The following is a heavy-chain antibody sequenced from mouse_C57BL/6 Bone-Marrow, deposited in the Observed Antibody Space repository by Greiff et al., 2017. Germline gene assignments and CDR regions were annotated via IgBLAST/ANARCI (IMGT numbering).Heavy chain of an antibody. CDR2: INPSSGCT. CDR3: GGKKVNWDNYAMDY. V-gene: IGHV1-72*01. J-gene: IGHJ4*01. CDR1: GYTFTSYW. D-gene: IGHD4-1*01. Sequence: QVQLQQPGAELVKPGASVKLSCKASGYTFTSYWMPWVKQRPGRGLEWIGTINPSSGCTKYNEKFKSKATLTVDKPSSTAYMQLSSLTSEDAAVYYCGGKKVNWDNYAMDYWGQGTLVTVSS.